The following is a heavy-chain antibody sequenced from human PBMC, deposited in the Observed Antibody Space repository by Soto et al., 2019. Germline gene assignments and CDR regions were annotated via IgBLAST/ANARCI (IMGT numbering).Heavy chain of an antibody. CDR2: IYYSGST. CDR1: GGSISSYY. CDR3: ASVVLPYSSSWYWFDP. D-gene: IGHD6-13*01. J-gene: IGHJ5*02. V-gene: IGHV4-59*01. Sequence: SETLSLTCTVSGGSISSYYWSWIRQPPGKGLEWIGYIYYSGSTNYNPSLKSRVTISVDTSKNQFSLKLSSVTAADTAVYYCASVVLPYSSSWYWFDPWGQGTLVTVSS.